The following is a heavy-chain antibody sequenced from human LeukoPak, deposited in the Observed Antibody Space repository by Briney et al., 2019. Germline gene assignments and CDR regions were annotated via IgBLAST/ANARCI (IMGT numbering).Heavy chain of an antibody. J-gene: IGHJ6*02. D-gene: IGHD3-3*01. CDR1: GDSISRSSYF. V-gene: IGHV4-39*01. Sequence: PSETLSLTCSVSGDSISRSSYFWVWIRQPPGKGLEWIGSLYYSGSTYYNPSLKSRVTISVDTSKNQFSLKLTSVTAADTAVYYCARQISGYYGMDVWGQGTTVTVS. CDR3: ARQISGYYGMDV. CDR2: LYYSGST.